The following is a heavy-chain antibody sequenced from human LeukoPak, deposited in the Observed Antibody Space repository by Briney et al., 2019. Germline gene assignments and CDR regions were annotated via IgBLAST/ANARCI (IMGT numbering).Heavy chain of an antibody. CDR1: GGSISSGGYY. CDR2: INHSGST. Sequence: SETLSLTCTVSGGSISSGGYYWSWIRQHPGKGLEWIGEINHSGSTNYNPSLKSRVTISVDTPKNQFSLKLSSVTAADTAVYYCARRRAAPYYYYGMDVWGQGTTVTVSS. CDR3: ARRRAAPYYYYGMDV. V-gene: IGHV4-31*03. D-gene: IGHD2-15*01. J-gene: IGHJ6*02.